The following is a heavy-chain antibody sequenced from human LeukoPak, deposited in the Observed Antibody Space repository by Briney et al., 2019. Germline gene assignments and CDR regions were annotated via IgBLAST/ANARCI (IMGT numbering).Heavy chain of an antibody. D-gene: IGHD5-24*01. CDR3: ASRRRDGYNFDAFDI. CDR1: GGSFSGYY. Sequence: PSETLSLTCAVYGGSFSGYYWSWIRQPPGKGLEWIGEINHSGSTYYNPSLKSRVTISVDTSKNQFSLKLSSVTAADTAVYYCASRRRDGYNFDAFDIWGQGTMVTVSS. V-gene: IGHV4-34*01. CDR2: INHSGST. J-gene: IGHJ3*02.